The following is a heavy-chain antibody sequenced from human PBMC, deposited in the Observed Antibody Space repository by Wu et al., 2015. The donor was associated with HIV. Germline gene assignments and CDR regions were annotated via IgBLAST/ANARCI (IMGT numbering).Heavy chain of an antibody. CDR1: GYTFTGYY. J-gene: IGHJ6*02. CDR3: AREKAIVGATNYYGMDV. Sequence: QVQLVQSGAEVKKPGASVKVSCKASGYTFTGYYMHWVRQAPGQGLEWMGWINPNSGGTNYAQKFQGRVTMTRDTSISTAYMELSRLRSDDTAVYYCAREKAIVGATNYYGMDVWGQGTTVTVSS. D-gene: IGHD1-26*01. V-gene: IGHV1-2*02. CDR2: INPNSGGT.